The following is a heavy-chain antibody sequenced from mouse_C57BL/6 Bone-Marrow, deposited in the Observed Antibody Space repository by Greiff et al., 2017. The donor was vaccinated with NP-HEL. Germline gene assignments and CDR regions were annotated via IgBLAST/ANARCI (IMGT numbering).Heavy chain of an antibody. J-gene: IGHJ3*01. V-gene: IGHV1-81*01. CDR3: ASYYSNYVRFAY. CDR2: IYPRSGNT. D-gene: IGHD2-5*01. Sequence: QVQLQQSGAELARPGASVKLSCKASGYTFTSYGISWVKQRTGQGLEWIGEIYPRSGNTYYNEKFKGKATFTADTSSNTAYMQLSSLTTEDSAIYYCASYYSNYVRFAYWGQGTLVTVSA. CDR1: GYTFTSYG.